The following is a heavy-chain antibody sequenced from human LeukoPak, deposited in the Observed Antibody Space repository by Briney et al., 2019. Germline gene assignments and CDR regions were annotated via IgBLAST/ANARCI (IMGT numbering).Heavy chain of an antibody. Sequence: SVKVSCKASGGTFSSYAISWVRQAPGQGLEWMGRIIPILGIANYAQKFQGRVTITADKSTSTAYMEQSSLRSEDTAVYYCARGGKSSSWYNYWGQGTLVTVSS. CDR1: GGTFSSYA. D-gene: IGHD6-13*01. CDR3: ARGGKSSSWYNY. V-gene: IGHV1-69*04. CDR2: IIPILGIA. J-gene: IGHJ4*02.